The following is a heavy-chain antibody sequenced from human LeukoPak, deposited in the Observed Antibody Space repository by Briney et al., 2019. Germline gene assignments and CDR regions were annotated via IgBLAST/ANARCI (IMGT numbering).Heavy chain of an antibody. J-gene: IGHJ4*02. Sequence: GGSLRLSCAAPGFTFSSYSMNWVRQAPGKGLEWVSSISSSSSYIYYADSVKGRFTISRDNAKNSLYLQMNSLRAEDTAVYYCARDRGQWLVAWDYWGQGTLVTVSS. V-gene: IGHV3-21*01. CDR1: GFTFSSYS. CDR2: ISSSSSYI. CDR3: ARDRGQWLVAWDY. D-gene: IGHD6-19*01.